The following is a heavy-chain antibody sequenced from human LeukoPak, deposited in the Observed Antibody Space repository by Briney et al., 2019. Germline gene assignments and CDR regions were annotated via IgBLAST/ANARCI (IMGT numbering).Heavy chain of an antibody. D-gene: IGHD3-10*01. Sequence: SETLSLTCTVSGGSISSGGYYWSWIRQHPGKGLEWIGYIYYSGSTYYNPSLKSRVTISVDTSKIQFSLKLSSVTAADTAVYYCARDAGFGELHWFDPWGQGTLVTVSS. CDR1: GGSISSGGYY. V-gene: IGHV4-31*03. CDR3: ARDAGFGELHWFDP. CDR2: IYYSGST. J-gene: IGHJ5*02.